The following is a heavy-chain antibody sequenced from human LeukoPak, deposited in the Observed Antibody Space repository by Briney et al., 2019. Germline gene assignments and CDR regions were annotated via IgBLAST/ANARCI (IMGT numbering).Heavy chain of an antibody. CDR1: GFTFDDYA. J-gene: IGHJ4*02. CDR3: GKDIRGSTSWYGLDY. D-gene: IGHD6-13*01. V-gene: IGHV3-43D*03. CDR2: ISWDGGST. Sequence: GGSLRLSCAASGFTFDDYAMHWVRQAPGKGLEWVSLISWDGGSTYYADSVKGRFTISGDNSKNSLYLQMNSLRAEDTALYYCGKDIRGSTSWYGLDYWGQGTLVTVSS.